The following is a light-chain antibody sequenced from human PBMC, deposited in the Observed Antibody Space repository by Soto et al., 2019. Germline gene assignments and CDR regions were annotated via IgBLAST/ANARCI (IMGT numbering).Light chain of an antibody. Sequence: AIQLTKSPSSLSASVGDRVTITCRASQDISSVLAWYQQKPGKAPKLLIYDASSLESGVPSRFSGSGSGTEFTLTISSLQPEDFATYCCQQFNSYPIFGGGTKVAIK. CDR1: QDISSV. J-gene: IGKJ4*01. CDR2: DAS. V-gene: IGKV1-13*02. CDR3: QQFNSYPI.